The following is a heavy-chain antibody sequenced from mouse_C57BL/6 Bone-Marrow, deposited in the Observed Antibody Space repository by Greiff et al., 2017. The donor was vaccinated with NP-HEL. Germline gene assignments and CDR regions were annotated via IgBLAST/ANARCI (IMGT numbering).Heavy chain of an antibody. D-gene: IGHD1-1*01. J-gene: IGHJ1*03. CDR2: IHPNSGST. CDR3: ARGGYGSSFYWYFDV. Sequence: QVQLQQPGAELVKPGASVKLSCKASGYTFTSYWMHWVKQRPGQGLEWIGMIHPNSGSTNYNEKFKSKATLTVAKSSSTAYMQLSSLTSEDSAGYYCARGGYGSSFYWYFDVWGTGTTVTVSS. CDR1: GYTFTSYW. V-gene: IGHV1-64*01.